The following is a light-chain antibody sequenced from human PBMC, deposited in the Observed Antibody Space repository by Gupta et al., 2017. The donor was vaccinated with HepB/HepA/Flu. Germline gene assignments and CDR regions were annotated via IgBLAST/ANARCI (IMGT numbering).Light chain of an antibody. CDR2: DDT. Sequence: QPPSVSVAPGQTARITCGGTYVGTKSVHWYRQKPGQAPVLVIYDDTGRPSGIPERFSGSNSGNTATLTIPRVEAGDDAEYFCQVWDIDTTHVVFGGGTNLTVL. J-gene: IGLJ2*01. V-gene: IGLV3-21*02. CDR3: QVWDIDTTHVV. CDR1: YVGTKS.